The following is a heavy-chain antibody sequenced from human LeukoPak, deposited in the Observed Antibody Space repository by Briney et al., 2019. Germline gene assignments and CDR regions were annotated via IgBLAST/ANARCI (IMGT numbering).Heavy chain of an antibody. CDR3: ARDKGISYLSSFDY. CDR1: GFTFSSYV. CDR2: ISYDGSNE. Sequence: GGSLRLSCAASGFTFSSYVMHLVRQAPGKGLEWVAIISYDGSNEYYADSVKGRFTISRDNSKNTQYLQMNSLRAADTAVYYCARDKGISYLSSFDYWGQGTLVTVSS. V-gene: IGHV3-30*04. J-gene: IGHJ4*02. D-gene: IGHD6-6*01.